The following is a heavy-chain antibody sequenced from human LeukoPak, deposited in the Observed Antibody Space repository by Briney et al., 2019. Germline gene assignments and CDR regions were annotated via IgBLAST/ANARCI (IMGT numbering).Heavy chain of an antibody. V-gene: IGHV3-30*18. Sequence: PGGSLRLSCAASGCTFSSYGMHWVRHAPGKGLEWVAVISYDGSDKYYADSVKGRFTISRDNSKNTLYLQMNSLRAEDTAVYYCAKEKLVVMCFDYWGQGTLVTVSS. J-gene: IGHJ4*02. CDR3: AKEKLVVMCFDY. CDR2: ISYDGSDK. CDR1: GCTFSSYG. D-gene: IGHD3-22*01.